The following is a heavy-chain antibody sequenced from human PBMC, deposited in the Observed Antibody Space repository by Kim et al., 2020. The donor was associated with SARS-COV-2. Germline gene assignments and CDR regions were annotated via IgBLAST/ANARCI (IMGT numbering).Heavy chain of an antibody. CDR2: ISWNSGRI. CDR3: VKDLHSIEWYYFYY. J-gene: IGHJ4*02. Sequence: GGSLRLSCEVSGFNFGDYAMHWVRQAPGKGPEWVSGISWNSGRIAYADSVKGRFTISRDNAKNSLYLQLNSLRAEDTALYFCVKDLHSIEWYYFYYWGQGTLVTVSS. CDR1: GFNFGDYA. D-gene: IGHD3-3*01. V-gene: IGHV3-9*01.